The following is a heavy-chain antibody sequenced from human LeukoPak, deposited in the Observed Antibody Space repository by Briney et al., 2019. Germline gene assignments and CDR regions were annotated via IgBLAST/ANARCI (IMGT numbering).Heavy chain of an antibody. Sequence: PGGSLRLSCAASGFTFDHYGMSWAPQAPGKGLEGVFGINWNGGSKVYADSVKGRFTISRAIAKNSLYLQMNSLRAEDTALYYCAREGYYDSSGYYYPRYFDYWGQGTLVTVSS. CDR2: INWNGGSK. CDR3: AREGYYDSSGYYYPRYFDY. D-gene: IGHD3-22*01. V-gene: IGHV3-20*04. CDR1: GFTFDHYG. J-gene: IGHJ4*02.